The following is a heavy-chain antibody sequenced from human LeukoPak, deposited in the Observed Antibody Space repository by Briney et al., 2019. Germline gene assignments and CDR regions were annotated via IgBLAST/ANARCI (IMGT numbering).Heavy chain of an antibody. CDR1: GGSISSYY. Sequence: SETLSLTCTVSGGSISSYYWSWIRQPPGKGLEWIGYIYCSGSTNYNPSLKSRVTISVDTSKNQFSLKLSSVTAADTAVYYCARATVRDYFDYWGQGTLVTVSS. D-gene: IGHD3-10*01. J-gene: IGHJ4*02. CDR2: IYCSGST. CDR3: ARATVRDYFDY. V-gene: IGHV4-59*01.